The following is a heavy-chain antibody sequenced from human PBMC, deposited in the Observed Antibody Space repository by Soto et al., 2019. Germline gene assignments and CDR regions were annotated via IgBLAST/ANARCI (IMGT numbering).Heavy chain of an antibody. CDR1: GFTFSTYG. CDR2: IWYDGSNK. CDR3: GRDGALGDTAVVDS. Sequence: QVQLVESGGGVVQPGKSLRLSCTASGFTFSTYGMHWVRQAPGKGLEWVAVIWYDGSNKYHGDSLKGRFTISRDNSKNTLYLQMNNLRAEDTVVYYCGRDGALGDTAVVDSWGQGTLVTVSS. J-gene: IGHJ4*02. V-gene: IGHV3-33*01. D-gene: IGHD5-18*01.